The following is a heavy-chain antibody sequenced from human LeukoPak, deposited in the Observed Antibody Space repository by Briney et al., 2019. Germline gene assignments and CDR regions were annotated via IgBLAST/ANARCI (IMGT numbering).Heavy chain of an antibody. CDR2: IFYSGIT. V-gene: IGHV4-39*07. CDR3: ARVPYAIRLSYMDV. CDR1: GGSIIRGSHF. J-gene: IGHJ6*03. Sequence: SETLSLTCTVSGGSIIRGSHFWAWIRQPPGKGLEWIGFIFYSGITYYNPSLTSRVTISVDTSGNQFSLKVTSVTAADAAVYYCARVPYAIRLSYMDVWGKGTTVTVSS. D-gene: IGHD2-2*01.